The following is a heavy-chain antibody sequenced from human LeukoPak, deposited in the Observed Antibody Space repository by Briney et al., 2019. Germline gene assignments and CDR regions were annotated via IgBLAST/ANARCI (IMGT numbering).Heavy chain of an antibody. V-gene: IGHV4-34*01. Sequence: SETLSLTCAVYGGSFSGYYWSWIRQPPGKGLEWIGEINHGGSTNYNPSLKSRVTISVDTSKNQFSLKLSSVTAADTAVYYCARWDSSGFDYWGQGTLVTVSS. CDR1: GGSFSGYY. CDR3: ARWDSSGFDY. D-gene: IGHD3-22*01. J-gene: IGHJ4*02. CDR2: INHGGST.